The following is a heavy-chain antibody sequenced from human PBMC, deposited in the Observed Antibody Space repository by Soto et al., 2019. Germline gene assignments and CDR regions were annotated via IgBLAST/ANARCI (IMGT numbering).Heavy chain of an antibody. CDR1: GDSISSPNW. Sequence: QVQLQESGPGLVKPSETLSLTCAVSGDSISSPNWWSWYRQSPGKGLELIGEMFASGSSNYNPSLDGRVTISLDTSKNHFSLKLTSLTAADTAIYFCAREGFDHRPDYWGQGIPVSVSS. J-gene: IGHJ4*02. V-gene: IGHV4-4*02. CDR2: MFASGSS. CDR3: AREGFDHRPDY.